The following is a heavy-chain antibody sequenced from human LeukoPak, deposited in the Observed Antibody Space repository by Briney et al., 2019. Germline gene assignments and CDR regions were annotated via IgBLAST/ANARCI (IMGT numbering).Heavy chain of an antibody. CDR3: ARVARDGYKDFDY. CDR1: GFTFSYYY. CDR2: ISSSGSTI. Sequence: PGGSLRLSCAASGFTFSYYYMSWLRQAPGKGLEWVSYISSSGSTIYYADSVEGRFTISRDNAKNSLYLQMNSLRAEDTAVYYCARVARDGYKDFDYWGQGTLVTVSS. V-gene: IGHV3-11*04. D-gene: IGHD5-24*01. J-gene: IGHJ4*02.